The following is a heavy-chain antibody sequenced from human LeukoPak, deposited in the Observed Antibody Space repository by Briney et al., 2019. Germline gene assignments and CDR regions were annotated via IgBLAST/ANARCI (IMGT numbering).Heavy chain of an antibody. CDR2: TYYRSKWYN. D-gene: IGHD6-25*01. CDR1: GDSVSSNSAT. V-gene: IGHV6-1*01. J-gene: IGHJ4*02. CDR3: ARAMRIAAAGTFYFDY. Sequence: SQTLSLTCAISGDSVSSNSATWNWIRQSPSRGLEWLGRTYYRSKWYNDYAVSVKSRITINPDTSKNQFSLQPNSVTPEDTAVYYCARAMRIAAAGTFYFDYWGQGTLVTVSS.